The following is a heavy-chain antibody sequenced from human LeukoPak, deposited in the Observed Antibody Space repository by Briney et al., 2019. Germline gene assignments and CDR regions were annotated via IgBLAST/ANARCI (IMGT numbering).Heavy chain of an antibody. V-gene: IGHV1-2*02. Sequence: ASVKVSCKASGYTFTGYYMHWVRQAPGQGLEWMGWINPNSGGTNYAQKFQGRVTMTRDTSISTAYMELSRLRSDDTAVYYCARNPLSIVVVPAAMGLDYWGQGTLVTVSS. J-gene: IGHJ4*02. CDR1: GYTFTGYY. CDR3: ARNPLSIVVVPAAMGLDY. CDR2: INPNSGGT. D-gene: IGHD2-2*01.